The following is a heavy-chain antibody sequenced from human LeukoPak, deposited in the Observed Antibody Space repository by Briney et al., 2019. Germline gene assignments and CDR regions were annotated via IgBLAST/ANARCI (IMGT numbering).Heavy chain of an antibody. J-gene: IGHJ3*02. V-gene: IGHV1-24*01. CDR1: GYTLTELS. D-gene: IGHD3-10*01. Sequence: ASVKVSCKVSGYTLTELSMHWVRQAPGKGLEWMGGFDPEDRETIYAQKFQGRVTMTEDTSTDTAYMELSSLRSEDTAVYYCATDITREDAFDIWGQGTMVTVSS. CDR3: ATDITREDAFDI. CDR2: FDPEDRET.